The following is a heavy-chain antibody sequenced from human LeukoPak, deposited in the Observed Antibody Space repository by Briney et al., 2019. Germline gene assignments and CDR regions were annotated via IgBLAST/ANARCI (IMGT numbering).Heavy chain of an antibody. CDR2: IYYSGST. Sequence: PSETLSLTCAVSGGSISSGGYSWSWIRQPPGKGLEWIGYIYYSGSTYYNPSLKSRVTISVDTSKNQFSLKLSSVTAADTAVYYCARGELWFAAEWGQGTLVTVSS. D-gene: IGHD3-10*01. J-gene: IGHJ4*02. V-gene: IGHV4-30-4*07. CDR1: GGSISSGGYS. CDR3: ARGELWFAAE.